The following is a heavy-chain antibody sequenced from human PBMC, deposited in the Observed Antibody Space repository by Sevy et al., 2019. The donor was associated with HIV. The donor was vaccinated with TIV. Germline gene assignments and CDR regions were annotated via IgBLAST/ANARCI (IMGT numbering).Heavy chain of an antibody. D-gene: IGHD3-22*01. V-gene: IGHV3-7*03. CDR2: IKQDGSEK. Sequence: GGSLRLSCAASGFTFSSYWMSWVRQAPGKGLEWVASIKQDGSEKYYVDSVKGRFTISRDNAKNSLYLQMNSLRAEDTAVYYCASPTYYYDSSGFRAFDIWGQGTMVTVSS. CDR1: GFTFSSYW. CDR3: ASPTYYYDSSGFRAFDI. J-gene: IGHJ3*02.